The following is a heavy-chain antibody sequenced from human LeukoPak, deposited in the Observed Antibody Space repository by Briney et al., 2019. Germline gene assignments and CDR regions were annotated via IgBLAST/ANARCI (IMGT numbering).Heavy chain of an antibody. CDR2: VYPGDSDT. D-gene: IGHD3-22*01. CDR1: GYSFTSYW. V-gene: IGHV5-51*01. Sequence: GESLKISCKGSGYSFTSYWIGWVRQMPGKGLEWMGIVYPGDSDTRYSPSFQGQVTISADKSISTAYLQWSSLKASDTAMYYCARASTGYSNPGDSSGYYGYWGQGTLVTVSS. CDR3: ARASTGYSNPGDSSGYYGY. J-gene: IGHJ4*02.